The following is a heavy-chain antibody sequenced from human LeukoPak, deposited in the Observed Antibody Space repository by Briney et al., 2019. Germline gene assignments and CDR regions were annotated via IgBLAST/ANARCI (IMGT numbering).Heavy chain of an antibody. J-gene: IGHJ4*02. V-gene: IGHV3-73*01. Sequence: PGGSLRLSCAASGFIFSGAAMHWVRQAPGKGLEWVGRIRSKANSYATAYAASVKGRFTISRDDSKNTAYLQMNSLKTEDTAVYYCTSWALGYCSGGSCDYWGQGTLVTVSS. D-gene: IGHD2-15*01. CDR1: GFIFSGAA. CDR2: IRSKANSYAT. CDR3: TSWALGYCSGGSCDY.